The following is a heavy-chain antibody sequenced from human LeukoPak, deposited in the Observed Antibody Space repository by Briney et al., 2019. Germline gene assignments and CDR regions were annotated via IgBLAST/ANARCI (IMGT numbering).Heavy chain of an antibody. CDR3: ARDSSSVNWFDP. CDR2: IYYSGST. D-gene: IGHD5/OR15-5a*01. J-gene: IGHJ5*02. CDR1: GGSISSSSYY. V-gene: IGHV4-39*07. Sequence: SSETLSLTCTVSGGSISSSSYYWGWIRQPPGKGLEWIGSIYYSGSTYYNPSLKSRVTISVDTSKNQFSLKLSSVTAADTAVYYCARDSSSVNWFDPWGQGTLVTVSS.